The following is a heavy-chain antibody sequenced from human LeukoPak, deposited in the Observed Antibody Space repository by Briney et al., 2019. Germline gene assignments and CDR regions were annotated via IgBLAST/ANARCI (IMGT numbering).Heavy chain of an antibody. CDR3: ARGPSAGDRGYYYYYYYMDV. D-gene: IGHD6-13*01. CDR2: IYHGGST. CDR1: GGSFSGYY. Sequence: PSETLSLTCAVYGGSFSGYYWSWIRQPPGKGLEWIWEIYHGGSTNYNPSLKSRVTISVDTSKNQFSLKLSSVTAADTAVYYCARGPSAGDRGYYYYYYYMDVWGKGTTVTVSS. V-gene: IGHV4-34*01. J-gene: IGHJ6*03.